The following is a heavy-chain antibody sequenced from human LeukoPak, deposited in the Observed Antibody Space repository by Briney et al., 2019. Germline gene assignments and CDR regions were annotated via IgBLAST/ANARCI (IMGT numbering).Heavy chain of an antibody. Sequence: GGSLRLSCAASGFTFDDYGMSWVRQAPGKGLEWVSGINWNGGSTGYADSAKGRFTISRDNAKNSLYLQMNSLRAEDTALYHCARDFSSGWYGWFDPWGQGTLVTVSS. D-gene: IGHD6-19*01. J-gene: IGHJ5*02. CDR1: GFTFDDYG. CDR2: INWNGGST. CDR3: ARDFSSGWYGWFDP. V-gene: IGHV3-20*01.